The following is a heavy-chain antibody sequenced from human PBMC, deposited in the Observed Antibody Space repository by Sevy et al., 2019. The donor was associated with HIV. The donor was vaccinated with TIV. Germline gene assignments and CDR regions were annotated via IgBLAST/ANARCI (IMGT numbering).Heavy chain of an antibody. D-gene: IGHD3-10*01. CDR2: ISGSGGST. Sequence: GGYLRLSCAASGFTFSSYAMSWVRQAPGKGLEWVSAISGSGGSTYYADSVKGRFTISGDNSKNTLYLQMNSLRAEDTAVYYCAKHGGGFGELNYYYYGMDVWGQGTTVTVSS. CDR3: AKHGGGFGELNYYYYGMDV. CDR1: GFTFSSYA. V-gene: IGHV3-23*01. J-gene: IGHJ6*02.